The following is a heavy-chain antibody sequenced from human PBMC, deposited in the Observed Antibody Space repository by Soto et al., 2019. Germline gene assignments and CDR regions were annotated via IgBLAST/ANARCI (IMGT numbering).Heavy chain of an antibody. J-gene: IGHJ5*02. CDR1: GYTFTSYG. CDR2: ISAYNGNT. D-gene: IGHD3-9*01. V-gene: IGHV1-18*01. CDR3: ARDPVLLTYYDILTCWDWGIWFDP. Sequence: ASVKVSCKASGYTFTSYGISWVRQAPGQGLEWMGWISAYNGNTNYAQKLQGRVTMTTDTSTSTAYMELRSLRSDDTAVYYCARDPVLLTYYDILTCWDWGIWFDPWGQGTLVTVSS.